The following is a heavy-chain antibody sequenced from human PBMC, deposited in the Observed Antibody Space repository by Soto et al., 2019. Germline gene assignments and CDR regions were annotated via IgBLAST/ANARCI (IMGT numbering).Heavy chain of an antibody. V-gene: IGHV3-23*01. CDR3: AKEGHCTTTSCYPAFDI. Sequence: PGGSLRLSCEASGFIFTTYALTWVRQAPGKGLEWVSTISGLGDNTYYADSVMGRFTISRDNSKNSLYLQMNSLRVEDTAVYYWAKEGHCTTTSCYPAFDIWGQGTLVTVSS. D-gene: IGHD2-2*01. CDR2: ISGLGDNT. CDR1: GFIFTTYA. J-gene: IGHJ3*02.